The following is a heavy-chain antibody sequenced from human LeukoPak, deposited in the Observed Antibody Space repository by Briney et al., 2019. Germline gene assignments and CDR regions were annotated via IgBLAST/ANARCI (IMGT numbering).Heavy chain of an antibody. D-gene: IGHD3-3*01. Sequence: SVKVSCKASGGTFSSYAISWVRQAPGQGLEWMGGIIPIFGTANYAQKFQGGVTITTDESTSTAYMELSSLRSEDTAVYYCARDRGDFWSGYYDYWGQGTLVTVSS. CDR1: GGTFSSYA. V-gene: IGHV1-69*05. CDR2: IIPIFGTA. J-gene: IGHJ4*02. CDR3: ARDRGDFWSGYYDY.